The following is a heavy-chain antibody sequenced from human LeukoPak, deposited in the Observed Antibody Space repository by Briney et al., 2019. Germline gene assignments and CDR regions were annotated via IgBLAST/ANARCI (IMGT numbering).Heavy chain of an antibody. CDR1: GFTLSTYE. V-gene: IGHV3-48*03. CDR2: ITTSGSTM. D-gene: IGHD3-22*01. Sequence: PGGSLRLSCAASGFTLSTYEMNWVRQAPGKGPDWVSYITTSGSTMSYADSVKGRFTISRDNAKNSLYLQMNGLRAEDTAVYYCARRDFYDTTGYLFDYWGQGTLVTVSS. CDR3: ARRDFYDTTGYLFDY. J-gene: IGHJ4*02.